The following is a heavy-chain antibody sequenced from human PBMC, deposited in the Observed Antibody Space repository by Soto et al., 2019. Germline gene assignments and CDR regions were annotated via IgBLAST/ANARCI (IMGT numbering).Heavy chain of an antibody. J-gene: IGHJ4*02. V-gene: IGHV3-23*01. Sequence: GGSLRLSCAASGFTFGSYAMSWVRQAPGKGLEWVSAISRIGSSTYYADSVKGRFTISRDNSKNTLYLQMNSLRAEDTAVYFCAKGSSGLRFLEWLSPHDYWGQGTLVTVSS. D-gene: IGHD3-3*01. CDR1: GFTFGSYA. CDR3: AKGSSGLRFLEWLSPHDY. CDR2: ISRIGSST.